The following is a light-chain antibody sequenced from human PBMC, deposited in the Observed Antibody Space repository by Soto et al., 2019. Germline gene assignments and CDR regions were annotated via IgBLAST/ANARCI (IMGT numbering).Light chain of an antibody. CDR2: SAC. CDR3: RQTYTTPYT. V-gene: IGKV1-39*01. J-gene: IGKJ2*01. Sequence: DIQMTQSPSSLSASVRHRVTVTCRASQSINSNLNWYRQKPGKDPTLLILSACSLQDGVPSRFSGSRSRTEFSLSISSLPPEDFATYSCRQTYTTPYTFGQGIELEMK. CDR1: QSINSN.